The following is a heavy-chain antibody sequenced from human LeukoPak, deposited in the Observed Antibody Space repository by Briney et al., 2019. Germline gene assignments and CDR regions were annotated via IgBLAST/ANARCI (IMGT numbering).Heavy chain of an antibody. Sequence: SETLSLTCTVSGGSISSSSYYWGWIRQPPGKGLEWIGEINHSGSTNYNPSLKSRVTISVDTSKNQFSLKLSSVTAADTAVYYCARALYYYDSSGYYEYYFDYWGQGTLVTVSS. J-gene: IGHJ4*02. CDR3: ARALYYYDSSGYYEYYFDY. V-gene: IGHV4-39*07. CDR2: INHSGST. CDR1: GGSISSSSYY. D-gene: IGHD3-22*01.